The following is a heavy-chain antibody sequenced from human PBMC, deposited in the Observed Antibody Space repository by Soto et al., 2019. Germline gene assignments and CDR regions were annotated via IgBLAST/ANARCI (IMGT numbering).Heavy chain of an antibody. J-gene: IGHJ4*02. CDR1: GLIFSNAW. V-gene: IGHV3-21*06. CDR2: ISSTTNYI. CDR3: ARESEDLTSNFDY. Sequence: GGSLRLSCAASGLIFSNAWMSWVRQAPGKGLEWVSSISSTTNYIYYGDSMKGRFTISRDNAKNSLYLEMNSLRAEDTAVYYCARESEDLTSNFDYWGQGTLVTVSS.